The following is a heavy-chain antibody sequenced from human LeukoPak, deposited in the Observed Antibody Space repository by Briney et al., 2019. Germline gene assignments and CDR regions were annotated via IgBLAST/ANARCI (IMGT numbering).Heavy chain of an antibody. V-gene: IGHV3-30*03. J-gene: IGHJ4*02. Sequence: PGGSLRLSCAASGFTFSSYGMHWVRQAPGKGLEWVAVISYDGSNKYYVDSVKGRFTISRDNSKNTLYLQMNSLRAEDTAVYYCARDPGDSLYYFDSWGQGTLVTVSS. CDR1: GFTFSSYG. CDR3: ARDPGDSLYYFDS. CDR2: ISYDGSNK. D-gene: IGHD5-18*01.